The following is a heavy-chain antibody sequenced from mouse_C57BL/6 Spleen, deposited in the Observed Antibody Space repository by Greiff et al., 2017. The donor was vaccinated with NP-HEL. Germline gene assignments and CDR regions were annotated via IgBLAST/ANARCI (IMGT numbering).Heavy chain of an antibody. J-gene: IGHJ4*01. CDR2: IYPGDGDT. CDR3: ARWLLTGTRGDY. D-gene: IGHD4-1*01. CDR1: GYAFSSSW. Sequence: QVQLQQSGPELVKPGASVKISCKASGYAFSSSWMNWVKQRPGKGLEWIGRIYPGDGDTNYNGKFKGKATLTADKSSSTAYMQLSSLTSEDSAVYFCARWLLTGTRGDYWGQGTSVTVSS. V-gene: IGHV1-82*01.